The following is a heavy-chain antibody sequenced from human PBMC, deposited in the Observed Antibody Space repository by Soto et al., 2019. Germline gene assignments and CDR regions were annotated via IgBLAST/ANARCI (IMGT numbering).Heavy chain of an antibody. D-gene: IGHD2-2*01. CDR2: IKPSGGST. V-gene: IGHV1-46*01. CDR3: ARDFAIRFGPYCSSTSCPPVAFDI. Sequence: ASVKVSCKASGYTFTSYYMHWVRQAPGQGLEWMGIIKPSGGSTSYAQKFQGRVTMTRDTSTSTVYMELSSLRYEATAVYYCARDFAIRFGPYCSSTSCPPVAFDIWGQGTMVTVSS. J-gene: IGHJ3*02. CDR1: GYTFTSYY.